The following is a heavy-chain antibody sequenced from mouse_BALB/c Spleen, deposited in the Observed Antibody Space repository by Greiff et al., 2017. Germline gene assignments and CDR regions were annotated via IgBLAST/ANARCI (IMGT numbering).Heavy chain of an antibody. J-gene: IGHJ2*01. D-gene: IGHD2-2*01. CDR3: TSGPYYGYVFDY. CDR1: GYSFTSYW. V-gene: IGHV1-5*01. CDR2: IYPGNSDT. Sequence: VQLQQSGTVLARPGASVKMSCKASGYSFTSYWMHWVKQRPGQGLEWIGAIYPGNSDTSYNQKFKGKAKLTAVTSASTAYMELSSLTNEDSAVYYCTSGPYYGYVFDYWGQGTTLTVSS.